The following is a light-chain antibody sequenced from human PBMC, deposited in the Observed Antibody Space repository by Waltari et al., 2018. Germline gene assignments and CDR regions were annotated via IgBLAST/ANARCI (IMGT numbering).Light chain of an antibody. J-gene: IGKJ5*01. Sequence: EIVLTQSPATLSLSPGERANPSCRASQSVSSHLAWYQQKPGQAPRLLIFDASNRATGIPARFSGSGSGTDFTLSITSLEPEDFAIYYCQQRTNWPLITFGPGTRLEIK. CDR2: DAS. CDR3: QQRTNWPLIT. V-gene: IGKV3-11*01. CDR1: QSVSSH.